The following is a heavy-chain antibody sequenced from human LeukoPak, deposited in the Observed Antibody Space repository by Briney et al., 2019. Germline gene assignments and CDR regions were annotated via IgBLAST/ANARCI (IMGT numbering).Heavy chain of an antibody. CDR2: IIPIFGTA. V-gene: IGHV1-69*13. D-gene: IGHD3-10*01. CDR1: GGTFSSYT. CDR3: ASEGARWVGFDY. Sequence: ASVKVSCKASGGTFSSYTTSWVRQAPGQGLEWMGGIIPIFGTANYAQKFQGRVTITADESTSTAYMELSSLRSEDTAVYYCASEGARWVGFDYWGQGTLVTVSS. J-gene: IGHJ4*02.